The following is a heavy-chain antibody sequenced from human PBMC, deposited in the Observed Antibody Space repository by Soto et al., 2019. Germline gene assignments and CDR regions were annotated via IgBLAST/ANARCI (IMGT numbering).Heavy chain of an antibody. CDR1: GFTLSGYA. D-gene: IGHD3-3*01. V-gene: IGHV3-64*04. CDR2: ISSNGVGT. CDR3: ARLSGYYAYFDY. J-gene: IGHJ4*02. Sequence: GWSLRLSCAASGFTLSGYAMDWVRQAPGKGLEYVSGISSNGVGTYYANSVQGRFTISRDNAKNSLYLQMNSLRDEDTAVYHCARLSGYYAYFDYWGQGTLVTVSS.